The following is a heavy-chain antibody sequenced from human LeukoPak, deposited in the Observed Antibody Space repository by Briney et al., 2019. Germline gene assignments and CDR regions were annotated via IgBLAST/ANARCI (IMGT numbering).Heavy chain of an antibody. CDR2: INPNSGGT. V-gene: IGHV1-2*02. Sequence: ASVKVSCKASGYTFTGYYMHWVRQAPGQGLEWMGWINPNSGGTNYAQKFQGRVIMTRDTSISTAYMELSRLRSDDTAVYYCAREVGITMIVAPWGQGTLVTVSS. CDR3: AREVGITMIVAP. CDR1: GYTFTGYY. J-gene: IGHJ4*02. D-gene: IGHD3-22*01.